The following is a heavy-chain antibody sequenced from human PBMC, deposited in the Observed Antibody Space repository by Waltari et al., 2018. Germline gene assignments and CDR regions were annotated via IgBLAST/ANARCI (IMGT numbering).Heavy chain of an antibody. V-gene: IGHV3-30*02. J-gene: IGHJ6*02. CDR3: AKDHGGSYYYYYGMDV. CDR2: IRYDGSNK. D-gene: IGHD1-26*01. CDR1: GFTFSSYG. Sequence: QVQLVESGGGVVQPGGSLRLSCAASGFTFSSYGMHWVRQAPGKGLGWVAFIRYDGSNKYYADSVKGRFTISRDNSKNTLYLQMNSLRAEDTAVYYCAKDHGGSYYYYYGMDVWGQGTTVTVSS.